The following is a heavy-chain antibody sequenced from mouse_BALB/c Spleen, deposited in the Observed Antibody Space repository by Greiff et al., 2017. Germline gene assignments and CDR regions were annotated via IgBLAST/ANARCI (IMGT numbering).Heavy chain of an antibody. J-gene: IGHJ4*01. CDR3: AHGNYYAMDD. CDR2: INPSNGRT. V-gene: IGHV1S81*02. Sequence: QVQLQQPGAELVKPGASVKLSCKASGYTFTSYWMHWVKQRPGQGLEWIGEINPSNGRTNYNEKFKSKATLTVDKSSSTAYMQLSSLTSEDSAVYYCAHGNYYAMDDWGQGTSVTVSS. CDR1: GYTFTSYW. D-gene: IGHD2-1*01.